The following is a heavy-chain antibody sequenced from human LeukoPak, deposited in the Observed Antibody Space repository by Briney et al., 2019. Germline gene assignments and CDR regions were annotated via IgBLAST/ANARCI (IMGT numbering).Heavy chain of an antibody. D-gene: IGHD6-13*01. J-gene: IGHJ4*02. CDR2: IYTSGST. V-gene: IGHV4-4*07. Sequence: PSETLSLTCTVSGGSISSYYWSWIRQPAGKGLEWIGRIYTSGSTNYNPSLKSRVTMSVDTSKNQFSLKLSSVTAADTAVYYCARDAHSRSWYSSFFQPNSKPLNYFDYWGQGTLVTVSS. CDR3: ARDAHSRSWYSSFFQPNSKPLNYFDY. CDR1: GGSISSYY.